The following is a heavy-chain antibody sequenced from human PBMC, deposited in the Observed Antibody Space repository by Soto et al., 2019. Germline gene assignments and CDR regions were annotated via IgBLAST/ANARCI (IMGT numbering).Heavy chain of an antibody. CDR2: INPDSGAT. CDR3: ARGDYGTGGYPFPYFDY. CDR1: GYSFTGYY. Sequence: ASVKVSCKASGYSFTGYYIHWVRQAPGQGLEWMGWINPDSGATNYAQNFQGRVTLTSDTSISTASMDLTSLTSDDTAVYYCARGDYGTGGYPFPYFDYWGQGTLVTVPQ. J-gene: IGHJ4*02. D-gene: IGHD2-8*02. V-gene: IGHV1-2*02.